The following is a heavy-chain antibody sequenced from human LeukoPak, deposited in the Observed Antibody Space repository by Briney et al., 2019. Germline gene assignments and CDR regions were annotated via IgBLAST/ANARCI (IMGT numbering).Heavy chain of an antibody. CDR2: INQEGSEK. D-gene: IGHD5-24*01. Sequence: GGSLRLSCAVPGLTFRSFWMSWVRQAPGKGLEWVANINQEGSEKYFVDSVKGRFTISRDNAQNSLHLQMNTLTAEDTAVYYCARERDGRFFDYWGQGTLVTVSS. CDR1: GLTFRSFW. J-gene: IGHJ4*02. V-gene: IGHV3-7*01. CDR3: ARERDGRFFDY.